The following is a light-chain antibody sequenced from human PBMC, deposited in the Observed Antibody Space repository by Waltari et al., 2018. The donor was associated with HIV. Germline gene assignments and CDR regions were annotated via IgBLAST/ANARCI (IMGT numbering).Light chain of an antibody. CDR2: DVS. Sequence: QSALTQPASVSGSPGQSITISCTGTSSDVGGYNYVSWYQQHPGKAPKLMLYDVSKRPSGVSNRCSGSKSGNTASLTISGLQAEDEADYYCCSYAGSSTLVFGGGTKLTVL. J-gene: IGLJ3*02. CDR3: CSYAGSSTLV. CDR1: SSDVGGYNY. V-gene: IGLV2-23*02.